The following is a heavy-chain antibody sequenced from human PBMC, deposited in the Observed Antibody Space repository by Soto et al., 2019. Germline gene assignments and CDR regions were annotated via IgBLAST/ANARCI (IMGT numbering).Heavy chain of an antibody. CDR1: GGSISSYF. J-gene: IGHJ2*01. CDR2: IYYTGST. Sequence: SETLSLTCTVSGGSISSYFWSWTRQPPGKGLEWIGYIYYTGSTNYNPSLKSRVTISVDTSKNQFSLQLSSVTAADTAVYYCANFNWYFALWGRGTLVTVSS. V-gene: IGHV4-59*01. CDR3: ANFNWYFAL.